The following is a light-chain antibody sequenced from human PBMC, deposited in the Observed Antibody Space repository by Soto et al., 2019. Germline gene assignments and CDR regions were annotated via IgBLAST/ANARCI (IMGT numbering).Light chain of an antibody. CDR2: EGS. CDR1: SSDVGNYNL. J-gene: IGLJ2*01. Sequence: QSALTQPASVSGSPGQSITISCTGTSSDVGNYNLVSWYQQHPGKAPKLMIYEGSKRPSGVSNRFSGSKSGNTASLTISGLQAEDEADYYCCSYAGSITFVVFGGGTKVTVL. CDR3: CSYAGSITFVV. V-gene: IGLV2-23*03.